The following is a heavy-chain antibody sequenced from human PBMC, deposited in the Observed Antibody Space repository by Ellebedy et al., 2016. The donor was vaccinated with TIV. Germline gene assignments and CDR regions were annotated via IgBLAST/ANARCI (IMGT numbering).Heavy chain of an antibody. J-gene: IGHJ4*02. V-gene: IGHV3-23*01. D-gene: IGHD1-14*01. CDR2: ISGGGSST. Sequence: GGSLRLSXAASGFTFSNYAMSWVRQAPGKGLEWVSAISGGGSSTYFADSVKGRFTISRDNSKNTLYLQMNSLRAEGTALYYCAKAGLITWSDSHFDYWGQGTLVTVSS. CDR3: AKAGLITWSDSHFDY. CDR1: GFTFSNYA.